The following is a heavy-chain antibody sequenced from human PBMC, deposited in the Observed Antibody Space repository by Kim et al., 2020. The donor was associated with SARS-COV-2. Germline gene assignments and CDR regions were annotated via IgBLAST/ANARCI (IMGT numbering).Heavy chain of an antibody. D-gene: IGHD2-21*02. V-gene: IGHV4-34*01. CDR2: INHSGST. J-gene: IGHJ4*02. CDR3: ASGGDPIYKEC. Sequence: SETLSLTCAVYGGSFSGYYWSWIRQPPGKGLEWIGEINHSGSTNYNPSLKSRVTISVDTSKNQFSLKLSSVTAADTAVYYCASGGDPIYKECWGQGTLVTVSS. CDR1: GGSFSGYY.